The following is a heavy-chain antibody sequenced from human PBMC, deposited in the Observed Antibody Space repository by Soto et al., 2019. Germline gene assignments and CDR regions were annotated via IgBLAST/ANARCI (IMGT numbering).Heavy chain of an antibody. J-gene: IGHJ6*02. CDR3: ARGSYDILTGYYREMDV. CDR2: INHSGST. CDR1: GWYFSCYD. V-gene: IGHV4-34*01. Sequence: PSETLSLTCAVYGWYFSCYDLSWLRQPPGKGLEWIGEINHSGSTNYNPSLKSRVTISVDTSKNQFSLKLSSVTAADTAVYYCARGSYDILTGYYREMDVWGQGTTVTVSS. D-gene: IGHD3-9*01.